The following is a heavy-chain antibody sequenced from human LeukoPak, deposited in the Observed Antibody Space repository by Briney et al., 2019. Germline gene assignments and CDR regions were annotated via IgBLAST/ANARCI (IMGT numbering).Heavy chain of an antibody. V-gene: IGHV3-23*01. J-gene: IGHJ4*02. D-gene: IGHD4-11*01. Sequence: GGSLRLSCAASGFIFRTYAMSWVRQAPGKGLEWVSALSGSGDKTFCADSVKGRFTISRDNSKNTLYLQMNSLRAEDTAVYYCAKDLNYGFDYWGQGTLVTVSS. CDR2: LSGSGDKT. CDR1: GFIFRTYA. CDR3: AKDLNYGFDY.